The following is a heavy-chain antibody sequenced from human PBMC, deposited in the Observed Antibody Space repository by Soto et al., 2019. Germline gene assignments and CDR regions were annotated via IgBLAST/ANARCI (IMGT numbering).Heavy chain of an antibody. J-gene: IGHJ6*02. CDR1: GGTFSSYA. D-gene: IGHD2-2*01. V-gene: IGHV1-69*01. CDR2: IIPIFGTA. CDR3: ARVDIVVVPAANLDPSYYYYYGMDV. Sequence: QVQLVQSGAEVKKPGSSVKVSCKASGGTFSSYAISWVRQAPGQGLEWMGGIIPIFGTANYAQKFQGRVTITADESTSTAYMELSSLRSEDTAVYYCARVDIVVVPAANLDPSYYYYYGMDVWGQGTTVTVSS.